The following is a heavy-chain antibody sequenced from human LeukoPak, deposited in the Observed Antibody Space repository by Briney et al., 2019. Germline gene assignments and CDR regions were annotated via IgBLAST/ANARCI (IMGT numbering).Heavy chain of an antibody. CDR2: IKQDGGEK. D-gene: IGHD3/OR15-3a*01. Sequence: GGSVRPSCTASGFTFTSYHINWVRQAPGKGLEWVANIKQDGGEKSFVDSVKGRFTTSRDIAKNSLYLQMNSLRPDDTAVYYCSDSNFQHWGRGTLVTVSS. J-gene: IGHJ1*01. V-gene: IGHV3-7*01. CDR3: SDSNFQH. CDR1: GFTFTSYH.